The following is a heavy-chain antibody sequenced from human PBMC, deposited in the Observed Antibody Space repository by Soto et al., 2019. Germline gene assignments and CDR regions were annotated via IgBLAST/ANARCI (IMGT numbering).Heavy chain of an antibody. Sequence: EVQILESGGGLVQPGGSLRLSCEPSGFTFSSYAMYWVRQPPGKGRAWASGISDSGTGTYYADSVKGRFTISRDNSKNTVYLQMKSLRAEDTAVYYCAKDHTVVIRDAFDIWGQGTMVNVSS. CDR3: AKDHTVVIRDAFDI. CDR2: ISDSGTGT. CDR1: GFTFSSYA. D-gene: IGHD3-22*01. J-gene: IGHJ3*02. V-gene: IGHV3-23*01.